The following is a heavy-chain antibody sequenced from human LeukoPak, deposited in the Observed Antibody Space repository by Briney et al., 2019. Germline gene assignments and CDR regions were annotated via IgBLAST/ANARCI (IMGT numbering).Heavy chain of an antibody. CDR2: YSGNT. Sequence: PSETLSLTCTVSGGSISSYYWSWIRQPPGKGLEWIGYYSGNTNYNPTLKSRVTISVDTSKNQSSLKLSSVTAADTAVYYCARSSSWHDLYIYYWGQGTLVTVSS. J-gene: IGHJ4*02. D-gene: IGHD6-6*01. V-gene: IGHV4-59*03. CDR1: GGSISSYY. CDR3: ARSSSWHDLYIYY.